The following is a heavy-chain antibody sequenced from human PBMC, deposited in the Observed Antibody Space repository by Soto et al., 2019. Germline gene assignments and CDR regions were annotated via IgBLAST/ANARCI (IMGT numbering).Heavy chain of an antibody. V-gene: IGHV4-59*08. CDR2: IYYSGST. CDR3: ARHKQWLHIIDY. CDR1: GGSISSYY. Sequence: TSETLSLTCTASGGSISSYYWSWFRQPPGKGLEWIGYIYYSGSTNYNPSLKSRVTISVDTSKNQFSLKLSSVTAADTAVYYCARHKQWLHIIDYWGQGTLVTVS. D-gene: IGHD6-19*01. J-gene: IGHJ4*02.